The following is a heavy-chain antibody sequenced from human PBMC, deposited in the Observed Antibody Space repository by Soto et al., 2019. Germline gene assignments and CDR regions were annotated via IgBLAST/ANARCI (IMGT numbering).Heavy chain of an antibody. CDR3: AREPGAYYDSSGYFLLDY. J-gene: IGHJ4*02. CDR1: GYTFTSYG. CDR2: ISAYNGNT. V-gene: IGHV1-18*01. Sequence: AASVKVSCKASGYTFTSYGISWVRQAPGQGLEWMGWISAYNGNTNYAQKLQGRVTMTTDTSTSTAYMELRSLRSDDTAVYYCAREPGAYYDSSGYFLLDYWGQGTLVTVSS. D-gene: IGHD3-22*01.